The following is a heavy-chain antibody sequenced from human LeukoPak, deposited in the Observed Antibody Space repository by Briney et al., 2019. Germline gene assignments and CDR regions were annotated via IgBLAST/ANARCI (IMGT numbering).Heavy chain of an antibody. J-gene: IGHJ6*04. CDR2: IYSGGST. D-gene: IGHD3-10*01. CDR3: ARDLTMVRGVLGV. CDR1: GFTVISNY. V-gene: IGHV3-53*01. Sequence: PGGSLRLSCAASGFTVISNYMSWVRQAPGKGLEWVPVIYSGGSTYYADSVKGRFTISRDNSKNTLYLQMNSLRAEDTAVYYCARDLTMVRGVLGVWGKGTTVTVSS.